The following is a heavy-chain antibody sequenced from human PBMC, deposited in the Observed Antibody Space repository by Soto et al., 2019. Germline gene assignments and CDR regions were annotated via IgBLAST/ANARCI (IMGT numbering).Heavy chain of an antibody. Sequence: RASVKVSCKASGGTFSSYAISWVRQAPGQGLEWMGGIIPIFGTANYAQKFQGRVTITADESTSTAYMELSSLRSEDTAVYYCARGGTAMVTMDYYGMDVWGQGTTVTVSS. D-gene: IGHD5-18*01. J-gene: IGHJ6*02. CDR2: IIPIFGTA. V-gene: IGHV1-69*13. CDR3: ARGGTAMVTMDYYGMDV. CDR1: GGTFSSYA.